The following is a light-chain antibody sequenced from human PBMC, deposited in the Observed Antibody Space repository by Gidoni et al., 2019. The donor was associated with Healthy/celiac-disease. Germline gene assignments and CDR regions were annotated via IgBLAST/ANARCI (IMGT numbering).Light chain of an antibody. J-gene: IGKJ2*02. CDR3: QQSYSTRCT. V-gene: IGKV1-39*01. CDR2: AAS. Sequence: DIQMTQSPSSLSASVGNRVNITFRASQSISSYLNWYQQKPGKAPKLLIYAASSLQSGVPSRFSGSGSGTDFTLTISSLQPEDFATYYCQQSYSTRCTFGQGTKLEIK. CDR1: QSISSY.